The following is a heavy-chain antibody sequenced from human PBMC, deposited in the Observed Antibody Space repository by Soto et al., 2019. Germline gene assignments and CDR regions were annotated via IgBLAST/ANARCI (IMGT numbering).Heavy chain of an antibody. D-gene: IGHD2-8*01. V-gene: IGHV4-34*01. CDR1: GGSFSGYY. J-gene: IGHJ5*02. CDR2: INHSGST. Sequence: QVQLQQWGAGLLKPSETLSLTCAVYGGSFSGYYWSWIRQPPGKGLEWIGEINHSGSTNYNPSLKRRVTISVDTSKNQFSLTLSSVTAADTAVYYCARIGVLIVYAKKKNWFDPWGQGTLVTVSS. CDR3: ARIGVLIVYAKKKNWFDP.